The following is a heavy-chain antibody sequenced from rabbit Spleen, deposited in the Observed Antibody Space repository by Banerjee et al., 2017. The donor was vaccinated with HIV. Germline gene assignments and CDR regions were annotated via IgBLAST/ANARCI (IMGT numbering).Heavy chain of an antibody. D-gene: IGHD2-1*01. V-gene: IGHV1S40*01. CDR1: GFTISSSYY. CDR3: ARDLTGDIGWNFRL. Sequence: QSLEESGGGLVQPEGSLALTCKASGFTISSSYYMCWVRQAPGKGLEWVACIYGGSASSTVYASWAKGRFTMSRTSSTTVTLQMTSLTAADTATYFCARDLTGDIGWNFRLWGPGTLVTVS. J-gene: IGHJ6*01. CDR2: IYGGSASST.